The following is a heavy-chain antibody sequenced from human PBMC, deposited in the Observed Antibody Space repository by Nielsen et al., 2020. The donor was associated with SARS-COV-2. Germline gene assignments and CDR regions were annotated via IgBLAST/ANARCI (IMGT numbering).Heavy chain of an antibody. CDR1: GFIVSSKY. D-gene: IGHD6-6*01. J-gene: IGHJ3*02. V-gene: IGHV3-53*01. CDR2: FYSGGTT. Sequence: GGSLRLSCAASGFIVSSKYMNWVRQAPGKGLEWVSVFYSGGTTLYADSVKGRFTVSRDNAKNSVYLQMNSLRAEDTGVYYCARGRRPDLPPSDAFDIWGQGTMVPVSS. CDR3: ARGRRPDLPPSDAFDI.